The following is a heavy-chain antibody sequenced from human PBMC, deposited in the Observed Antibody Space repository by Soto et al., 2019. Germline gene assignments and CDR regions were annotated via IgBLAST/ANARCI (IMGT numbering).Heavy chain of an antibody. V-gene: IGHV1-18*01. D-gene: IGHD3-3*01. CDR3: ARALEVYWFDP. CDR2: ISTYNGNT. CDR1: GYTFTSYG. Sequence: ASVKVSCKASGYTFTSYGISWVRQAPGQGLEWMGWISTYNGNTNYAQRLQGRVTMTTDTSTSTAYMELRSLRSVDTAVYYCARALEVYWFDPWGQGTLVTSPQ. J-gene: IGHJ5*02.